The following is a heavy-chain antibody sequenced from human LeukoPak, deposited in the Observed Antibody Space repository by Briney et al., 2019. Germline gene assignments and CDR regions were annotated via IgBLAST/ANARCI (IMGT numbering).Heavy chain of an antibody. CDR3: ITGGYYGSGNYWDYFDY. V-gene: IGHV3-15*01. D-gene: IGHD3-10*01. CDR1: GFTFSNAW. CDR2: IKSKTDGGAT. J-gene: IGHJ4*02. Sequence: EGSLRLSCAASGFTFSNAWMKWVRQAPGKGLEWVGRIKSKTDGGATDYAAPVKGRFTISRDDSKNTLYLQMNSLKTEDTAVYYCITGGYYGSGNYWDYFDYWGQGTLVTVSS.